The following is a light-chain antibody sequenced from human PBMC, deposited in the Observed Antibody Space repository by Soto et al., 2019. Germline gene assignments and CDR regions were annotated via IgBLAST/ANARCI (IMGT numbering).Light chain of an antibody. CDR1: QSLLHSNGFNY. V-gene: IGKV2-28*01. Sequence: EIVVTQSPLSLPVILGEPASISCRSSQSLLHSNGFNYLDWYLQRPGQSPQLLIYMASSRASGVLDRFSGSGSGTDFTLTITRVEAGDVGIYYCMQAVQTPWSFGQGTKVDIK. CDR2: MAS. J-gene: IGKJ1*01. CDR3: MQAVQTPWS.